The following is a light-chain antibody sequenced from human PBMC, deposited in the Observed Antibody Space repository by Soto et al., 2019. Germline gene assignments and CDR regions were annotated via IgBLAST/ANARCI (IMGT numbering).Light chain of an antibody. CDR3: NSFTDSSLYV. CDR1: ISDLAGYNY. CDR2: EVT. V-gene: IGLV2-14*01. Sequence: QFVLTQPASVSGSLGQSITISCTGTISDLAGYNYVSWYQQHPGKAPRLVIYEVTNRPSGVSNRFSGSKSGNTASLTISGLQADDEADYYCNSFTDSSLYVFGTGTKV. J-gene: IGLJ1*01.